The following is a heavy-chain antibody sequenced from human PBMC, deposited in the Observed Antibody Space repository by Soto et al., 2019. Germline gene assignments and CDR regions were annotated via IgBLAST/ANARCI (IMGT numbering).Heavy chain of an antibody. D-gene: IGHD3-10*01. CDR1: GFTFSSYA. CDR2: ISGSGGST. CDR3: AHSIWFGELDWFDP. V-gene: IGHV3-23*01. J-gene: IGHJ5*02. Sequence: GGSLRLSCAASGFTFSSYAMSWVRQAPGKGPEWVSAISGSGGSTYYADSVKGRFTISRDNSKNTLYLQMNSLRAEDTATYYCAHSIWFGELDWFDPWGQGTLVTVSS.